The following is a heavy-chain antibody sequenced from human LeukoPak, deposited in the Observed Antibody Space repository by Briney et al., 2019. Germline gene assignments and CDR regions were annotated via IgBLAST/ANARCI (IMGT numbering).Heavy chain of an antibody. CDR1: GGSISSSSYY. D-gene: IGHD6-19*01. J-gene: IGHJ5*02. V-gene: IGHV4-39*07. CDR3: ARTAEPVRVGWDFDP. CDR2: IYYSGST. Sequence: SETLSLTCTVSGGSISSSSYYWGWIRQPPGKGLEWIGSIYYSGSTYYNPSLKSRVTISVDTSKNQFSLKLSSVTAADTAVYYCARTAEPVRVGWDFDPWGQGTLVTVSS.